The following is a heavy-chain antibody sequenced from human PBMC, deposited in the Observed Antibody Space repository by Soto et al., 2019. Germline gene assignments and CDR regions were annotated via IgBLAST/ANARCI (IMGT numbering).Heavy chain of an antibody. D-gene: IGHD6-13*01. CDR3: ARQRAYSSSWIDY. V-gene: IGHV4-59*01. J-gene: IGHJ4*02. CDR2: IYYSGST. Sequence: QVQLQESGPGLVKPSETLSLTCTVSGGSISSYYWSWIRQPPGKGLEWIGYIYYSGSTNYNPSLKSRVTISVDTSKNQFSLQLSSVTAADTAVYYCARQRAYSSSWIDYWGQGTLVTVSS. CDR1: GGSISSYY.